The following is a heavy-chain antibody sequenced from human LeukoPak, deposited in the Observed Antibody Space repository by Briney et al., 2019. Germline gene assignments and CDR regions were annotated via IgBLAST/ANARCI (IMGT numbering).Heavy chain of an antibody. D-gene: IGHD3-10*01. CDR2: ISHSGGI. J-gene: IGHJ4*02. V-gene: IGHV4-34*01. Sequence: TSETLSLTCAVYGGSFSEYYWNWIRQSPGEGLKWIGEISHSGGIKYNPSLKSRVTMSPDTSKNQFSLKLRSVTAADTAIYYCATSFVTRGIISAYWGQGTPVTVSS. CDR3: ATSFVTRGIISAY. CDR1: GGSFSEYY.